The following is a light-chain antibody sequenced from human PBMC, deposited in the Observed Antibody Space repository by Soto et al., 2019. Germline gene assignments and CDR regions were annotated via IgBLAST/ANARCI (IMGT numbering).Light chain of an antibody. Sequence: EFVLTQSPGTLSLSPGERATLSCRASQSVSNSYVAWYKKKSGQAPRLLIYDTSSRVTGIPDRFSGSGSGTDFTLTISRLEPEELAVVDCQQYGTSEIIFGQGTRLEIK. J-gene: IGKJ5*01. CDR3: QQYGTSEII. CDR1: QSVSNSY. CDR2: DTS. V-gene: IGKV3-20*01.